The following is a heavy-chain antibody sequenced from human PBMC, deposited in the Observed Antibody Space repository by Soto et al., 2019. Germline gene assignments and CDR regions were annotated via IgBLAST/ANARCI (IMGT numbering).Heavy chain of an antibody. J-gene: IGHJ6*01. V-gene: IGHV1-69*12. Sequence: QVQLVQSGAEVKKPGSSVKVSCKASGGTFSNYALISWVRQAPGQGLEWMGGIIPIDATVNYAQKFQGRITITADATTTTPYMDLGSRRSEDTAVYYCARDLLGFGYSVGDVWGQGTTVTVSS. CDR3: ARDLLGFGYSVGDV. CDR1: GGTFSNYA. D-gene: IGHD2-15*01. CDR2: IIPIDATV.